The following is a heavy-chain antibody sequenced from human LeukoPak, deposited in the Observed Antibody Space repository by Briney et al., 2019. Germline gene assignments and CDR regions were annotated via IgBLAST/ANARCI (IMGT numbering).Heavy chain of an antibody. CDR2: ISSSGATK. CDR1: GFTFSSFE. V-gene: IGHV3-48*03. Sequence: PGGSLRLSCEDSGFTFSSFEMNWVRQAPGKGLEWVSYISSSGATKYYADSVKGRFTISRDNAKNSLYLQMNSLRAEDTAVYYCARPIRGVIGYWFDPWGQGTLVTVSS. J-gene: IGHJ5*02. CDR3: ARPIRGVIGYWFDP. D-gene: IGHD3-10*01.